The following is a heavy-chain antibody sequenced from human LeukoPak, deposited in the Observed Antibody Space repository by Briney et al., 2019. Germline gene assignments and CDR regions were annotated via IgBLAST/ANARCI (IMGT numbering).Heavy chain of an antibody. CDR2: IKQDGSEK. V-gene: IGHV3-7*03. D-gene: IGHD2-15*01. Sequence: PGGSLRLSCAASGFTFSSYWMSWVRQAPGKGLEWVANIKQDGSEKYYVESVKGRFIISRDNAENSLDLQMNSLRAEDTAVYYCASNAAYCSGGTCYPLPGNHWGQGTLVTVSS. J-gene: IGHJ5*02. CDR1: GFTFSSYW. CDR3: ASNAAYCSGGTCYPLPGNH.